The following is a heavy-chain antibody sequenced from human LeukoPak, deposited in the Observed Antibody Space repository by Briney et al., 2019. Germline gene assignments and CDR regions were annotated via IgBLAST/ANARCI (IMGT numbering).Heavy chain of an antibody. V-gene: IGHV4-34*01. Sequence: PSETLSLTCAVYGGSFSGYYWSWIRQPPGKGLEWIGEINHSGSTNYNPSLKSRVTISVDTSKNQFSLKLSSVTAADTAVYYCARGIAVAGTPFDYWGQGPLVTVSS. J-gene: IGHJ4*02. D-gene: IGHD6-19*01. CDR1: GGSFSGYY. CDR2: INHSGST. CDR3: ARGIAVAGTPFDY.